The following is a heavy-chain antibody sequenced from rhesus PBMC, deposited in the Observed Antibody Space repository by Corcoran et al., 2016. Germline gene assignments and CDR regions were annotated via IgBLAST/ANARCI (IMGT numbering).Heavy chain of an antibody. V-gene: IGHV4-147*01. CDR1: GGSISSNY. J-gene: IGHJ4*01. D-gene: IGHD3-3*01. CDR3: ARFVVQFLEWLDPLYYFDY. CDR2: IYGGRGST. Sequence: QVQLQESGPGLVKPSETLSLTCAVSGGSISSNYWSWIRQSPGKGLEWIGYIYGGRGSTSYNPALKSRVTISADTSKNQLSLKLGSVTAADTAVYYCARFVVQFLEWLDPLYYFDYWGQGVLVTVSS.